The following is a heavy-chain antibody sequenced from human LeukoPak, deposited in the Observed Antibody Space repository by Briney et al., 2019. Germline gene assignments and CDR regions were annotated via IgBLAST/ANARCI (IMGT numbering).Heavy chain of an antibody. J-gene: IGHJ4*02. CDR2: INTGGTT. CDR1: GVTIGSYC. Sequence: SETLSLTCTASGVTIGSYCWSWIRQPPGKVLEWIGRINTGGTTKCNPSLKSRVTMSVDNSTNRFSLQLNTMTAADTAIYYCARDFHSYRSSGLVSHFDYWGQGTLVTVSS. CDR3: ARDFHSYRSSGLVSHFDY. D-gene: IGHD3-22*01. V-gene: IGHV4-4*07.